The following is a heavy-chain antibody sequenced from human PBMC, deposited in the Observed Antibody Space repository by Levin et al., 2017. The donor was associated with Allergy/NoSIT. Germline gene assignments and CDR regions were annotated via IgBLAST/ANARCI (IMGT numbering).Heavy chain of an antibody. CDR3: ARDRYDYHFHY. V-gene: IGHV3-21*01. CDR2: ISSSSSYI. CDR1: GFTFSNFG. D-gene: IGHD5-12*01. Sequence: GGSLRLSCAASGFTFSNFGMNWVRQAPGKGLEWVSSISSSSSYIYYADSVKGRFTISRDNAKNSLYLQMNSLRAEDTAVYYCARDRYDYHFHYWGQGTLVTVSS. J-gene: IGHJ4*02.